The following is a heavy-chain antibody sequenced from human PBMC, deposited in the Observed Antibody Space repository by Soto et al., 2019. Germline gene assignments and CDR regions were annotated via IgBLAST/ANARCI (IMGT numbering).Heavy chain of an antibody. J-gene: IGHJ6*02. Sequence: GASVKVSCKASGGTFSSYAISWVRQAPGQGLEWMGGIIPIFGTANYAQKFQGRVTITADKSTSTAYMELSSLRSEDTAVYYCATLSTGTYYYYGMDVWGQGTRVTVSS. V-gene: IGHV1-69*06. CDR2: IIPIFGTA. CDR1: GGTFSSYA. CDR3: ATLSTGTYYYYGMDV.